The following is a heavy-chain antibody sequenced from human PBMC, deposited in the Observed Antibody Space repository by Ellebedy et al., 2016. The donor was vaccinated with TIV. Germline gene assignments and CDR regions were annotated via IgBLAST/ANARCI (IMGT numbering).Heavy chain of an antibody. CDR2: MNPNSGST. V-gene: IGHV1-8*02. CDR3: TRGLDCTGGSCYSTWFDP. D-gene: IGHD2-15*01. Sequence: AASVKVSCKASGYTFTGYDINWVRQATGQGLEWMGWMNPNSGSTGYAQKFPGSVTMTRNTSISTAYMELSSLRSEDTAVYYCTRGLDCTGGSCYSTWFDPWGQGTLVTVSS. CDR1: GYTFTGYD. J-gene: IGHJ5*02.